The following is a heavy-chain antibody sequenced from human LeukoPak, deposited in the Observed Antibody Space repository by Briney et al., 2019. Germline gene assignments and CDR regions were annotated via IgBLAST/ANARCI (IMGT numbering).Heavy chain of an antibody. Sequence: GGSLRLSCAASGITFSSYGMSWVRQAPGKGLEWVSAISGSGGSTYYADSVKGRFTISRDNSKNTLYLQMNSLRAEDTAVYYCAKDLGRLRLTLDYWGQGTLVTVSS. CDR2: ISGSGGST. CDR3: AKDLGRLRLTLDY. J-gene: IGHJ4*02. CDR1: GITFSSYG. V-gene: IGHV3-23*01. D-gene: IGHD5-12*01.